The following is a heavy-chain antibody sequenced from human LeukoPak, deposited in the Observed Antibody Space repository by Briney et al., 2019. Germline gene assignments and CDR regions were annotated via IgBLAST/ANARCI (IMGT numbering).Heavy chain of an antibody. J-gene: IGHJ4*02. CDR3: ARVVFQDY. CDR1: GYSISSGYY. V-gene: IGHV3-11*04. Sequence: LSLTCTVSGYSISSGYYWGWIRQPPGKGLEWVSYISSSGSTIYYADSVKGRFTISRDNAKNSLYLQMNSLRAEDTAVYYCARVVFQDYWGQGTLVTVSS. D-gene: IGHD1-14*01. CDR2: ISSSGSTI.